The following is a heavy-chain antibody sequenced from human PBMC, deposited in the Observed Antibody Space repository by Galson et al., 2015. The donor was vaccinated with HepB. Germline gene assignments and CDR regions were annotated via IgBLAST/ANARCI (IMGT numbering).Heavy chain of an antibody. J-gene: IGHJ5*02. Sequence: SVKVSCKASGGTPSIYAISWVRQAPGQGLEWMGGIIPIVGKADYGQKFQGRITITADDSTNTVYMELFRLRSEDTAVYYCARTHHLNDSGDYENWFDPWGQGTRVTVSS. V-gene: IGHV1-69*13. CDR1: GGTPSIYA. CDR2: IIPIVGKA. D-gene: IGHD4-17*01. CDR3: ARTHHLNDSGDYENWFDP.